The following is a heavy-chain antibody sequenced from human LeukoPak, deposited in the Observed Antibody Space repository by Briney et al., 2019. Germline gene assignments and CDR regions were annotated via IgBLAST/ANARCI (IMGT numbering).Heavy chain of an antibody. V-gene: IGHV3-30*04. Sequence: GGSLRLSCAASGFSFSRFAMHWVRQAPGKGLEWVTIISFDGSFEYYADSVKGRFTISRDNSKNTVYLHMHSLRPEDTAVYYCARALGGGVRGKDYYYGRDVWGKGTTVTVSS. CDR3: ARALGGGVRGKDYYYGRDV. J-gene: IGHJ6*04. CDR1: GFSFSRFA. D-gene: IGHD3-10*01. CDR2: ISFDGSFE.